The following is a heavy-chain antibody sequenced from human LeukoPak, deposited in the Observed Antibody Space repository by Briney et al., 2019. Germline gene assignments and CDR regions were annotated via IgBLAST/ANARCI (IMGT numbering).Heavy chain of an antibody. CDR3: ARDPLLGHDSSGYLH. CDR2: ISYDGSNK. J-gene: IGHJ4*02. CDR1: GFTFSSYA. Sequence: PGGSLRLSCAASGFTFSSYAMHWVRQAPGKGLEWVAVISYDGSNKYYADSVKGRFTISRDNSKNTLYLQMNSLRAEDTAVYYCARDPLLGHDSSGYLHWGQGTLVTVSS. D-gene: IGHD3-22*01. V-gene: IGHV3-30-3*01.